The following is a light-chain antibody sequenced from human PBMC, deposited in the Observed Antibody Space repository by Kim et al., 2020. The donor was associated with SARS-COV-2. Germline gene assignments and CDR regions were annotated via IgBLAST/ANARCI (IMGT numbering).Light chain of an antibody. J-gene: IGLJ1*01. CDR2: EVF. CDR1: SSDVGDYNY. V-gene: IGLV2-8*01. CDR3: YSYAGSNNFV. Sequence: QSALTQPPSASGSPGQSVTISCTGTSSDVGDYNYVSWFQQHPGKAPKLLIYEVFKRPSWVPDRFSGSKSGNTASLTVSRLQAEDEADYYCYSYAGSNNFVFGTGTKVTVL.